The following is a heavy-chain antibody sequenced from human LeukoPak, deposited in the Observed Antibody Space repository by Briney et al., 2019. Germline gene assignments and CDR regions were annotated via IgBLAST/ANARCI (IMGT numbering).Heavy chain of an antibody. V-gene: IGHV3-53*01. Sequence: GGSLRLSCAASGFTVSSYYMSWVREARGKGLVWVSVMYSGGSTYNADSVKGRFTISRDNSKTTLTLQMNSLRAEDTAVYYCARIIAADGADAFDIWGQGTMVTASS. CDR3: ARIIAADGADAFDI. J-gene: IGHJ3*02. CDR1: GFTVSSYY. D-gene: IGHD6-13*01. CDR2: MYSGGST.